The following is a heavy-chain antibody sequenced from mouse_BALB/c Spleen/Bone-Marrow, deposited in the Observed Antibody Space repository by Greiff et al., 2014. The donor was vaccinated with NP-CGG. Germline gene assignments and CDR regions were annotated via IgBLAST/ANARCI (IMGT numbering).Heavy chain of an antibody. CDR3: ASTGFFDV. Sequence: VQLQQSGPSLVKPSQTLSLTCSVTGDSITGGYWHWIRKLPGNKLECMGYISYRGTTYYNPSLKGRISITRDTSKNQYYLELNSVAAEDTATYYCASTGFFDVWGAGTTVTVSS. CDR2: ISYRGTT. V-gene: IGHV3-8*02. CDR1: GDSITGGY. J-gene: IGHJ1*01.